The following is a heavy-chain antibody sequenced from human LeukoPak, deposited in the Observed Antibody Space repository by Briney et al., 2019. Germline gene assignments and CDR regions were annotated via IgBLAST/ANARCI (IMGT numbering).Heavy chain of an antibody. D-gene: IGHD6-19*01. CDR2: IKSKTDGGTT. CDR3: TTSFSRYSSGSAASTDY. CDR1: GFTFSNAW. Sequence: GGSLRLSCAASGFTFSNAWMSWVRQAPGKGLEWVGRIKSKTDGGTTDYAAPVKGRFTISRDDSKNTLYLQMNSLKTEDTAVYYCTTSFSRYSSGSAASTDYWGQGTLVTVSS. J-gene: IGHJ4*02. V-gene: IGHV3-15*01.